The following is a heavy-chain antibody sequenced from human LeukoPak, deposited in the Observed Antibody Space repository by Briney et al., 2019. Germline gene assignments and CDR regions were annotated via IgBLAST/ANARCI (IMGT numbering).Heavy chain of an antibody. CDR3: AGAGIVVVPAARLGSWFDP. Sequence: PSETLSLTCAVYGGSFSGYYWSWIRQPPGKGLEWIGEINHSGSTNYNPSLKSRVTISVDTSKNQFSLKLSPVTAADTAVYYCAGAGIVVVPAARLGSWFDPWGQGTLVTVSS. J-gene: IGHJ5*02. D-gene: IGHD2-2*01. CDR1: GGSFSGYY. V-gene: IGHV4-34*01. CDR2: INHSGST.